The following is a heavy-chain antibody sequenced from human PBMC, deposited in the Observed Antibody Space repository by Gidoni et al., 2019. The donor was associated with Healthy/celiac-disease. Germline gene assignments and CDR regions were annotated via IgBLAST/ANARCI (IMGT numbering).Heavy chain of an antibody. CDR2: MNPNSGNT. CDR1: GYTFTSYD. V-gene: IGHV1-8*01. J-gene: IGHJ6*02. CDR3: ARGYCSSTSCYVYYYYYYGMDV. D-gene: IGHD2-2*01. Sequence: QVQLVQSGAEVKKPGASVKVSCKASGYTFTSYDINWVRQATGQGLEWMGWMNPNSGNTGYAQKFQGRVTMTRNTSISTAYMELSSLRSEDTAVYYCARGYCSSTSCYVYYYYYYGMDVWGQGTTVTVSS.